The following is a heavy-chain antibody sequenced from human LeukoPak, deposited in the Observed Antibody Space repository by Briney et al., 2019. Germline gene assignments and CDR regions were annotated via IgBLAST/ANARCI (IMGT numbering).Heavy chain of an antibody. CDR1: GFTFSDYY. CDR2: ISSSGSTI. CDR3: ARVRKGYQLLLKGGYYYYMDV. J-gene: IGHJ6*03. V-gene: IGHV3-11*04. D-gene: IGHD2-2*01. Sequence: GGSLRLSCAASGFTFSDYYMSWIRQAPGEGLEWVSYISSSGSTIYYADSVKGRFTISRDNAKNSLYLQMNSLRAEDTAVYYCARVRKGYQLLLKGGYYYYMDVWGKGTTVTVSS.